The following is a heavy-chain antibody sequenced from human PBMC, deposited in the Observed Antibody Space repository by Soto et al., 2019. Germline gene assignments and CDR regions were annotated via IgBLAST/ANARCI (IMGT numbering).Heavy chain of an antibody. J-gene: IGHJ4*02. Sequence: QVQLQESGPGLVKPSQTLSLTCTVSGGSISSGNYYWSWVRQPPGKGLEWIGYIYYSGSTYYNPSLKSRVTLSVDTSKNQSSLKLSSVTAADTAVYYCARAGKLPHLTYYWGQGTLVTVSS. CDR1: GGSISSGNYY. CDR3: ARAGKLPHLTYY. V-gene: IGHV4-30-4*01. CDR2: IYYSGST. D-gene: IGHD1-26*01.